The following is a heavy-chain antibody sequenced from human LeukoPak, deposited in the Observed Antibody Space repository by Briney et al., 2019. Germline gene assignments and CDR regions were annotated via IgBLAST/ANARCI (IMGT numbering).Heavy chain of an antibody. CDR3: ARVYYYDSSGYHWFDP. V-gene: IGHV4-4*07. CDR2: IYTSGST. D-gene: IGHD3-22*01. J-gene: IGHJ5*02. Sequence: PSETLSLTCTVSGGSISSYYWSWIRQPAGKGLEWIGRIYTSGSTSYNPSLKSRVTMSVDTSKNQFSLKLSSVTAADTAVYYCARVYYYDSSGYHWFDPWGQGTLVTVSS. CDR1: GGSISSYY.